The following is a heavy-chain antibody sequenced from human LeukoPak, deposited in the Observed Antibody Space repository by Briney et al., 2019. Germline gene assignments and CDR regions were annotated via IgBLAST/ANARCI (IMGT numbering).Heavy chain of an antibody. CDR1: GYSFTTYW. CDR3: ARPTGIVVGAPDAFDI. V-gene: IGHV5-51*01. D-gene: IGHD3-22*01. J-gene: IGHJ3*02. CDR2: IYPDDSDI. Sequence: GESLKISCKGSGYSFTTYWIGWVRQMPGKGLEWMAIIYPDDSDIRYSPSFQGQLTISADKSISTAYLQWSSLKASDTAMYYCARPTGIVVGAPDAFDIWGQGTMVTVSS.